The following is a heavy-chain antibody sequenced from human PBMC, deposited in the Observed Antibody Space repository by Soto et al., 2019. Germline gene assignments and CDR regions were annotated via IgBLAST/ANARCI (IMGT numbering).Heavy chain of an antibody. D-gene: IGHD3-10*01. V-gene: IGHV1-18*01. CDR2: ISAYNGNT. Sequence: ASVKVSCKASGYTFTSYGISWVRQAPGQGLEWMGWISAYNGNTNYAQKLQGRVTMTTDTSTSTAYMELRSLRSDDTAVYYCARDRMGRGVIPPRSYYFDDWGQGTLVTVSS. CDR3: ARDRMGRGVIPPRSYYFDD. J-gene: IGHJ4*02. CDR1: GYTFTSYG.